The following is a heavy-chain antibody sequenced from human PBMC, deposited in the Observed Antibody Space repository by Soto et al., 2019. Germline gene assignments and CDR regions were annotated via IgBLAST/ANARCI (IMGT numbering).Heavy chain of an antibody. V-gene: IGHV3-21*02. CDR1: GFTFSGYS. CDR2: ISSSSNNM. CDR3: ARDLASATGTFVY. D-gene: IGHD1-1*01. Sequence: EVQLVESGGGLVKPGGSLRLSCAGSGFTFSGYSMNWVRQAPGKGLEWVSSISSSSNNMYYADSVKGRFTMSRDNAKNSLYLQMNSLRVNDTAVYYCARDLASATGTFVYWGQGTLVTVSS. J-gene: IGHJ4*02.